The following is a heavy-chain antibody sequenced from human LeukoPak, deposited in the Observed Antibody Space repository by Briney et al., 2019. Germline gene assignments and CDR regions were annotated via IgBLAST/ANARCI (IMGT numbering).Heavy chain of an antibody. D-gene: IGHD2-21*02. Sequence: SQTLSLTCAVSGGSISSGGYYWSWIRQHPGKGLEWIGYIYYSGSTYYNPSLKSRVTISVDTSKNQFSLKLSSVTAADTAVYYCARAPLAYCGGDCYSGFDPWGQGTLVTVSS. CDR1: GGSISSGGYY. CDR2: IYYSGST. CDR3: ARAPLAYCGGDCYSGFDP. V-gene: IGHV4-31*11. J-gene: IGHJ5*02.